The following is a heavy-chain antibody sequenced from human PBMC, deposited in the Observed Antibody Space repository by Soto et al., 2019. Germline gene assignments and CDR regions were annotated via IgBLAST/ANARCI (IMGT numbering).Heavy chain of an antibody. D-gene: IGHD3-10*01. CDR3: AKDRIVMIRGVMNYYGMDV. V-gene: IGHV3-30*18. Sequence: QVQLVESGGGVVQPGRSLRLSCAASGFTFSNYGMHWVRQAPGKGLEWVAFILYDGSDKYFADSVKGRFTISRDNSKNTLDLQMNSLRVDDTAVYYCAKDRIVMIRGVMNYYGMDVWGQGTTVTVSS. CDR1: GFTFSNYG. CDR2: ILYDGSDK. J-gene: IGHJ6*02.